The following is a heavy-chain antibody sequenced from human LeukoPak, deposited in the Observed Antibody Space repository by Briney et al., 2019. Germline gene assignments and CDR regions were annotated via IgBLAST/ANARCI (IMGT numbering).Heavy chain of an antibody. Sequence: PSDTLSLTCAVYGGSFSGYYWSWIRQPPGKGLEWIGEINHSGSTNYNPSLKSRVTITVDTSKNQFSLKLSTVTAADTAVYYCARGRRGYYRYNWFDPWGQGTLVTVSS. CDR3: ARGRRGYYRYNWFDP. D-gene: IGHD3-3*01. CDR1: GGSFSGYY. V-gene: IGHV4-34*01. CDR2: INHSGST. J-gene: IGHJ5*02.